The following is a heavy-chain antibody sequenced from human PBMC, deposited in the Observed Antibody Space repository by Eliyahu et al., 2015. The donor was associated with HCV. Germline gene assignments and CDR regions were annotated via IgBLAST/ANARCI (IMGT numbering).Heavy chain of an antibody. V-gene: IGHV5-10-1*01. CDR2: IDPSDSYT. J-gene: IGHJ6*02. CDR1: GYSFTSYW. Sequence: EVQLVQSGAEVXKPGEXLRXSCKGSGYSFTSYWIXWXXXMPGKGLEWMGRIDPSDSYTNYSPSFQGHVTISADKSISTAYLQWSSLKASDTAMYYCARTYYGSGSPISAPHYYYYGMDVWGQGTTVTVSS. CDR3: ARTYYGSGSPISAPHYYYYGMDV. D-gene: IGHD3-10*01.